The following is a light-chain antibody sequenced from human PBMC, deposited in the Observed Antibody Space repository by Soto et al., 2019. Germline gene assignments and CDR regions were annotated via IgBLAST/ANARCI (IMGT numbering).Light chain of an antibody. J-gene: IGLJ2*01. V-gene: IGLV2-14*01. Sequence: QSALTQPASVSGSPGQSITISCTGSTSDIGDHNYVSWYQQYPGKAPRLMISEVSDRPSGVSTRFSGSKSGNTASLTISGLQADDEADYYCAAWDDSLNGVVFGGGTKLTVL. CDR2: EVS. CDR1: TSDIGDHNY. CDR3: AAWDDSLNGVV.